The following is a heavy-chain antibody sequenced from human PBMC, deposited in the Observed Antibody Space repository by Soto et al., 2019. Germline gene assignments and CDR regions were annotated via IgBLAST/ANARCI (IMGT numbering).Heavy chain of an antibody. CDR3: ARSHSFDGSIYHYYFDF. CDR2: IYASGAT. J-gene: IGHJ4*02. V-gene: IGHV4-59*01. CDR1: GGSISTYY. D-gene: IGHD3-10*01. Sequence: TLSLTCTVSGGSISTYYWSWIRQPPGGTLEWIGYIYASGATTYNPSLESRVTMSVDMSNNEFSLELTSLTAADTAVYYCARSHSFDGSIYHYYFDFWGQGTLVTVSS.